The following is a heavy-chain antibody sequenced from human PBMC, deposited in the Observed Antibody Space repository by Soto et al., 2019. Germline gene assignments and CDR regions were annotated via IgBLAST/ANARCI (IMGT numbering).Heavy chain of an antibody. J-gene: IGHJ6*02. D-gene: IGHD3-10*01. CDR2: ISGSGGST. CDR1: GFTFSSYA. Sequence: PGGSLRLSCAASGFTFSSYAMSWVRQAPGKGLEWVSAISGSGGSTYYADSVKGRFTISRDNSKNTLYLQMNSLRAEDTGVYDCAPYYYGPGIYYNPSIDYYGMDVGGQGTTPTVPS. V-gene: IGHV3-23*01. CDR3: APYYYGPGIYYNPSIDYYGMDV.